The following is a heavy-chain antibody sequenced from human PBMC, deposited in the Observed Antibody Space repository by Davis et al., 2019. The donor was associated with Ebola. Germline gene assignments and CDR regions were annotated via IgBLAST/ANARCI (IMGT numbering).Heavy chain of an antibody. J-gene: IGHJ4*02. CDR2: IYYSGST. CDR1: GGSVSSGSYY. D-gene: IGHD6-13*01. CDR3: AREYSRTYFDY. V-gene: IGHV4-61*01. Sequence: MPSETLSLTCTVSGGSVSSGSYYWSWVRRPPERGLEWVGYIYYSGSTNCNPSLKSRVTISVDTSKNQFSLKLTSVTAADTAVYYCAREYSRTYFDYWGQGTLVTVSS.